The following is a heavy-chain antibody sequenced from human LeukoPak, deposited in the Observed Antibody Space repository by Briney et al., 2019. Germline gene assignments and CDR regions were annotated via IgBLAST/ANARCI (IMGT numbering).Heavy chain of an antibody. J-gene: IGHJ4*02. CDR2: IYYSGST. CDR3: ARVESTLSFDY. V-gene: IGHV4-39*07. CDR1: GGSISSSSYY. Sequence: SSETLSLTCTVSGGSISSSSYYWGWIRQPPGKGLEWIGSIYYSGSTYYNPSLKSRVTISVDTSKNQFSLRLSSVTAADTAVYYCARVESTLSFDYWGQGTLVTVSS. D-gene: IGHD2/OR15-2a*01.